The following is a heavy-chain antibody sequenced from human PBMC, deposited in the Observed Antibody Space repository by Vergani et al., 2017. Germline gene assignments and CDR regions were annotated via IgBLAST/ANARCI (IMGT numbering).Heavy chain of an antibody. J-gene: IGHJ2*01. V-gene: IGHV4-38-2*01. CDR2: IHNRGKT. D-gene: IGHD2-21*01. Sequence: QVQLQESGPGLVKPSETLSLTCSVSGYSIGSGFYWAWIRQSPGEGLNGLTSIHNRGKTYHNPSLKSRVSVSLDTSKNRFSLNLTSVTATDTAVYYCARSQGDYWYFDLWGPGSLVTVSS. CDR1: GYSIGSGFY. CDR3: ARSQGDYWYFDL.